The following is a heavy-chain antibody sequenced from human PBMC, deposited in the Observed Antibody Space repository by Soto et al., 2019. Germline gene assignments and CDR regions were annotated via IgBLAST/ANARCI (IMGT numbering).Heavy chain of an antibody. D-gene: IGHD2-21*01. CDR2: ISGYNGNT. J-gene: IGHJ4*02. Sequence: GASVKVSCKASGYTFSNYVIAWLRQAPGQGLEWMAWISGYNGNTHYAQNFQDRIIMTIDTSTGTAYMELRSLRSDDTAVYYCARRKYGGPANYKALDYWGQGTLVTVSS. CDR3: ARRKYGGPANYKALDY. V-gene: IGHV1-18*01. CDR1: GYTFSNYV.